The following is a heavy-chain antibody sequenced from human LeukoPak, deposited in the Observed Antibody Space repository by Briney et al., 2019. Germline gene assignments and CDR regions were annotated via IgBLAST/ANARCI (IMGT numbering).Heavy chain of an antibody. V-gene: IGHV5-51*01. CDR1: GYSFTNYW. J-gene: IGHJ3*02. CDR2: IYPGDSDT. CDR3: ARPESPNDGFDI. Sequence: GESLKISCKGSGYSFTNYWIGCVRQMPGKGLEWMGIIYPGDSDTRCSPSFQGQVTIFADKSIHTAYLQWSSLKASDTAIYYCARPESPNDGFDIWGQGTMVTVSS.